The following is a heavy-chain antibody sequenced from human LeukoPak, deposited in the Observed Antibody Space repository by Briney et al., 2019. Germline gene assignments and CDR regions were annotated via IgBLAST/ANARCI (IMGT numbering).Heavy chain of an antibody. CDR3: AKREPYYYDSIEA. J-gene: IGHJ5*02. V-gene: IGHV3-30*02. Sequence: GGSLRLSCAASGFTFSSYGMHWVRQAPGKGLEWVAFIRYDGSNKYYADSVKGRFTISRDNSKNTLYLQMNSLRAEDTAVYYCAKREPYYYDSIEAWGQGTLVTVSS. CDR2: IRYDGSNK. CDR1: GFTFSSYG. D-gene: IGHD3-22*01.